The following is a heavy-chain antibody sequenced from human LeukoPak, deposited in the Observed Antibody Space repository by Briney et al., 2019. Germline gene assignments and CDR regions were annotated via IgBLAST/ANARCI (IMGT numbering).Heavy chain of an antibody. CDR1: GSTFRSHA. Sequence: GGSLRLSCVGSGSTFRSHAMSWVRQAPEKGLEFVSGIYENGGTTYYADSVKGRFSISRDNSKNTLYLQMDSLRGEGTAVYYCAKDFRIGYSAHFDYWGQGALVTVSS. J-gene: IGHJ4*02. D-gene: IGHD2-21*01. V-gene: IGHV3-23*01. CDR3: AKDFRIGYSAHFDY. CDR2: IYENGGTT.